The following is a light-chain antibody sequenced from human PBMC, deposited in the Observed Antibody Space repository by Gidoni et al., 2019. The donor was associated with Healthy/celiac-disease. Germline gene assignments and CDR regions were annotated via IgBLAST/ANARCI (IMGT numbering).Light chain of an antibody. CDR2: DAS. Sequence: DIQMTQSPSSLSASVGDRVTITCQASQDISNYLNWYQQKPGKAPQLLIYDASNLETGVPSRFSGSGSGTDFTFTISSLQPEDIATYYCQQYDNLLFTFGPXTKVDIK. CDR3: QQYDNLLFT. V-gene: IGKV1-33*01. J-gene: IGKJ3*01. CDR1: QDISNY.